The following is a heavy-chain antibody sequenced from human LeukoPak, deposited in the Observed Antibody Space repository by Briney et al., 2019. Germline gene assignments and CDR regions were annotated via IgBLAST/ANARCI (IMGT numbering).Heavy chain of an antibody. CDR1: GFTFSSCA. Sequence: GGSLRLSCAASGFTFSSCAMGWVRQAPGKGLEWVSGISGSGGTTYYADSVRGRFTISRDNSKTTVYMQMKSLRVEDTAVYYCARVPSSASCYFCYFDPWGQGTLVTVSS. J-gene: IGHJ5*02. D-gene: IGHD2-2*01. V-gene: IGHV3-23*01. CDR3: ARVPSSASCYFCYFDP. CDR2: ISGSGGTT.